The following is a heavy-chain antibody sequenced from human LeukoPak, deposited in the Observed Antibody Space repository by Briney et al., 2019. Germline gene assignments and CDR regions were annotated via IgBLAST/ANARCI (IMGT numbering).Heavy chain of an antibody. CDR1: GGSFSGYY. Sequence: SETLSLTCAVYGGSFSGYYWSWIRQPPGKGLEWIGEINHSGSTNYNPSLKSRVTISVDTSKNQFSLKLSSVTAADTAVYYCARGVTAGDYFDYWGQGTLVTVSS. J-gene: IGHJ4*02. CDR3: ARGVTAGDYFDY. D-gene: IGHD2-21*02. CDR2: INHSGST. V-gene: IGHV4-34*01.